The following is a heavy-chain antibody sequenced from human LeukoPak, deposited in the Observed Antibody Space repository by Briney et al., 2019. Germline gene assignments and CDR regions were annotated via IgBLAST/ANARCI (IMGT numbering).Heavy chain of an antibody. Sequence: SETLPLTCTVSGGSISSYYWSWIRQPPGKGLEWIGYIYYSGSTNYNPSLKSRVTISVDTSKNQFSLKLSSVTAADTAVYYCARVRGYSYGSDDFDIWGQGTMVTVSS. CDR3: ARVRGYSYGSDDFDI. V-gene: IGHV4-59*01. J-gene: IGHJ3*02. CDR1: GGSISSYY. D-gene: IGHD5-18*01. CDR2: IYYSGST.